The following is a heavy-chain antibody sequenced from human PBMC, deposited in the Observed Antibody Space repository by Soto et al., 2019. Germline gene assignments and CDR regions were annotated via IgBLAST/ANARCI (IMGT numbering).Heavy chain of an antibody. CDR2: ISDTGGNT. Sequence: TGGSLRLSCAASGFTFSSYTMAWVRQAPGKGLDWVSSISDTGGNTYYADSVKGRFTISRDNSKNTLYLQMNSLRADDTALYYCARGGNSWYNYWGQGALVTVSS. V-gene: IGHV3-23*01. CDR1: GFTFSSYT. CDR3: ARGGNSWYNY. J-gene: IGHJ4*02. D-gene: IGHD6-13*01.